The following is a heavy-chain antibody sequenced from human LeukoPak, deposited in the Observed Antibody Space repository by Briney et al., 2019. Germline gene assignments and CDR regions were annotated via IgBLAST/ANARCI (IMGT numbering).Heavy chain of an antibody. V-gene: IGHV4-38-2*01. CDR3: AESPRYYDSSGYCPAGFQH. CDR2: IYHSGNT. D-gene: IGHD3-22*01. Sequence: SETLSLTCAFSGYSISSGYYWGWIRQPPGKGLEWIGSIYHSGNTYYNPSLKSRVTMLVDTSKNQFSLKLSSVTAADTAVYYCAESPRYYDSSGYCPAGFQHWGQGTLVTVSS. J-gene: IGHJ1*01. CDR1: GYSISSGYY.